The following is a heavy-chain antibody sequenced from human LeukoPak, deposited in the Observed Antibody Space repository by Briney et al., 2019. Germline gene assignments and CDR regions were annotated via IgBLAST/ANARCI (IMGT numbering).Heavy chain of an antibody. CDR2: TYYSGST. J-gene: IGHJ4*02. D-gene: IGHD3-9*01. CDR3: GRVTRTFYDILTGRSREGRFDY. CDR1: GGSIISGGYY. Sequence: PSETLSLTCTVSGGSIISGGYYWSWIRQHPGKGLEWIGYTYYSGSTYYNPSLKSRVTVSADTSKNQFSLKLRSVTAADTAVYYCGRVTRTFYDILTGRSREGRFDYWGQGTLVTVSS. V-gene: IGHV4-31*03.